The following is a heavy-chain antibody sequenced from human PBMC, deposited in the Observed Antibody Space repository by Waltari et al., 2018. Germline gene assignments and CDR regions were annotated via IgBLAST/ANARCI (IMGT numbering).Heavy chain of an antibody. CDR2: IGGTHSNI. CDR1: GFDFIDYD. J-gene: IGHJ5*02. CDR3: TRDLYGSGGDWFDP. Sequence: EVRLAESGGGLVKPGGSLRLACTASGFDFIDYDMNWVRQAPGTGLEWVSSIGGTHSNIFYADSVKGRFTVSRDNAKNSLYLQMDNLRAEDSGLYFCTRDLYGSGGDWFDPWGQGTLITVSS. D-gene: IGHD3-10*01. V-gene: IGHV3-21*03.